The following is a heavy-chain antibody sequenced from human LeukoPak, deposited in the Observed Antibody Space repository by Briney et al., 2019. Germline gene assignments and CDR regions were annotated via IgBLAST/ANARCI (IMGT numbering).Heavy chain of an antibody. CDR1: GGSISSSSSY. J-gene: IGHJ4*02. CDR3: AKNYDFWSGPGY. V-gene: IGHV4-39*07. Sequence: KPSETLSLTCTVSGGSISSSSSYWGWIRQPPGKGLEWIGSIYYSGSTYYNPSLKSRVTISVDTSKNQFSLKLSSVTAADTAVYYCAKNYDFWSGPGYWGQGTLVTVSS. CDR2: IYYSGST. D-gene: IGHD3-3*01.